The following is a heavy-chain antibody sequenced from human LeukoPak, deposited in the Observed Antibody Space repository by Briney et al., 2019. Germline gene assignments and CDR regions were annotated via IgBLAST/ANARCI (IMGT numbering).Heavy chain of an antibody. CDR1: GGSFSGYY. CDR3: ASGHYDYVWGSISPTNYFDN. Sequence: LSLTCAVYGGSFSGYYWSWIRQPPGKGLEWVSSISSSSDYIFYADSVKGRFTISRDSAQNSLYLQMNSLRVEDTAVYYCASGHYDYVWGSISPTNYFDNWGQGTLVTVSS. J-gene: IGHJ4*02. CDR2: ISSSSDYI. V-gene: IGHV3-11*06. D-gene: IGHD3-16*01.